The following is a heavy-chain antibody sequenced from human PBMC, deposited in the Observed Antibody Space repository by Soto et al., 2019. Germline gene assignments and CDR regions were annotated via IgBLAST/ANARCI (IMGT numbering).Heavy chain of an antibody. D-gene: IGHD2-2*01. CDR1: GFTFSDYY. V-gene: IGHV3-11*01. J-gene: IGHJ6*03. CDR2: ISSSGSTI. Sequence: PGGSLRLSCAASGFTFSDYYMSWIRQAPGKGLEWVSYISSSGSTIYYADSVKGRFTISRDNAKNSLYLQMNSLRAEDTAVYYCARVKPDIVVVPAAMLDYYYYMDVWGKGTTVTVSS. CDR3: ARVKPDIVVVPAAMLDYYYYMDV.